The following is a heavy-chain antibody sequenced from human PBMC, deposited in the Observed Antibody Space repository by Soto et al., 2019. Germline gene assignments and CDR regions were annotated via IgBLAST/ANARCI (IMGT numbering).Heavy chain of an antibody. CDR2: MNPKSGNT. J-gene: IGHJ5*02. Sequence: GASVKVSCKASGHTFASYDINWVRQDSGQGLEWMGWMNPKSGNTGYAQKFQGRVTMTRNTSISTAYMELNSLRSEDTAVYYCAGRYSSTNVNWFDPWGQGTLVTVSS. CDR1: GHTFASYD. D-gene: IGHD6-13*01. V-gene: IGHV1-8*02. CDR3: AGRYSSTNVNWFDP.